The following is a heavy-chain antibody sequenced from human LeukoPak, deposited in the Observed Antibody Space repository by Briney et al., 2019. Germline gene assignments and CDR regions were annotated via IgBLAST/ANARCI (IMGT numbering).Heavy chain of an antibody. J-gene: IGHJ4*02. CDR2: IYYSGSI. CDR1: GASISSYY. D-gene: IGHD3-22*01. Sequence: SETLSLTCTVSGASISSYYWSWIRQPPGRGLEWIGDIYYSGSIKYNPSLKSRVTMSVDTSKNQFSLKLSSVTAADTAIYYCARENPSGYYNRPIDYWGQGTLVTVSS. CDR3: ARENPSGYYNRPIDY. V-gene: IGHV4-59*01.